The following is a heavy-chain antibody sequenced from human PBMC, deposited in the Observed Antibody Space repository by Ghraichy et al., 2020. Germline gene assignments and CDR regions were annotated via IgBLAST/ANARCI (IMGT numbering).Heavy chain of an antibody. Sequence: GGSLRLSCAASGFTFSSHWMTWVRQAPGKGLEWVANIKQDRSQRLYVDSVKGRFTVSRDNARNSLFLQMDSLRAEDTAIYYCARDAMFMLDAWGQGSLVTVSS. J-gene: IGHJ5*02. D-gene: IGHD3-16*01. CDR1: GFTFSSHW. V-gene: IGHV3-7*01. CDR3: ARDAMFMLDA. CDR2: IKQDRSQR.